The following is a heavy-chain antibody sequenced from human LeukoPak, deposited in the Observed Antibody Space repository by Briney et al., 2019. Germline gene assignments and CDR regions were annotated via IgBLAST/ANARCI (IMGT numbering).Heavy chain of an antibody. J-gene: IGHJ3*02. Sequence: GGSLRLSCTASGVTFDNYGMSWVRQVPGKGLEWVSGITRNGGTTDYADSVKGRFTISRDNAKNSLYLQMSSLRAEDTALYHCARGYLKGPFDIWGQGTMVTVSS. V-gene: IGHV3-20*01. CDR1: GVTFDNYG. CDR2: ITRNGGTT. CDR3: ARGYLKGPFDI. D-gene: IGHD5-18*01.